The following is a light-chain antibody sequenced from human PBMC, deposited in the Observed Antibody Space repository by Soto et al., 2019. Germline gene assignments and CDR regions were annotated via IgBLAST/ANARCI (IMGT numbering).Light chain of an antibody. Sequence: IVLTHSPATLSFSPGEMATLSFRASQSVSSYLAWYQQKPGQAPRLLIYDASNRATGIPARSSGSGSGTDFTLTISSLEPEDFAVYYCQQRSNWPPAFGQGTRLEIK. V-gene: IGKV3-11*01. CDR2: DAS. CDR1: QSVSSY. CDR3: QQRSNWPPA. J-gene: IGKJ5*01.